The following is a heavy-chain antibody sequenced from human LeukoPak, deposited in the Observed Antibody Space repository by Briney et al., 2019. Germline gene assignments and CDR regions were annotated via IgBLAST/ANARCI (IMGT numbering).Heavy chain of an antibody. CDR1: GYTFTRYG. D-gene: IGHD1-26*01. J-gene: IGHJ5*02. V-gene: IGHV1-18*01. CDR2: ISAYNGNT. Sequence: GASVKVSCKASGYTFTRYGISWVRQAPGQGLEWMGWISAYNGNTNYAQKLQGRVTMTTDTSTSTAYMELRSLRSDDTAVYYCARVPFFQVGARGWFDPWGQGTLVTVSS. CDR3: ARVPFFQVGARGWFDP.